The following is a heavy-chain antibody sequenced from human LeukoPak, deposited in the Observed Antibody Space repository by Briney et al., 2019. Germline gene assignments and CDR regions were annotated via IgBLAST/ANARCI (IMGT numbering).Heavy chain of an antibody. V-gene: IGHV3-23*01. Sequence: PGGSLRLSCAASGFTFSSYAMSWVRQAPGKGXXXXXXXSGSGGSTYYADSVKGRFTISRDNSKNTLYLQMNSLRAEDTAVYYCAKATCSGATCARFDYWGQGTLVTVSS. D-gene: IGHD2-15*01. CDR2: XSGSGGST. J-gene: IGHJ4*02. CDR1: GFTFSSYA. CDR3: AKATCSGATCARFDY.